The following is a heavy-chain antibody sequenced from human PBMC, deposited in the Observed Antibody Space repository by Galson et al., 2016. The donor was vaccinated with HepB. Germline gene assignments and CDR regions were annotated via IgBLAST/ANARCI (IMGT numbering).Heavy chain of an antibody. CDR2: ITSDFTYI. J-gene: IGHJ4*02. CDR3: ARGTYEIGGYYPWQFDS. D-gene: IGHD3-22*01. V-gene: IGHV3-21*01. Sequence: SLRLSCAASGFSFSSYSMNWVRQAPGKGLEWVSSITSDFTYIYYADSVEGRFTISRDNAKDSLYPQMNSLSVEDTALYYYARGTYEIGGYYPWQFDSWGQGALVTVSS. CDR1: GFSFSSYS.